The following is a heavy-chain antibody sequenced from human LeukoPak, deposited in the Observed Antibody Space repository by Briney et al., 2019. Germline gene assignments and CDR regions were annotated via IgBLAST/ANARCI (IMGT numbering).Heavy chain of an antibody. V-gene: IGHV1-2*02. J-gene: IGHJ5*02. Sequence: ASVKVSCKASGYTFTGYYMHWVRQAPGQGLEWMGWINPNSGGTNYAQKFQGRVTMTRDTSISTAYMGLSRLRSDDTAVYYCARDTGDTYNWFDPWGQGTLVTVSS. CDR2: INPNSGGT. CDR3: ARDTGDTYNWFDP. CDR1: GYTFTGYY. D-gene: IGHD3-16*01.